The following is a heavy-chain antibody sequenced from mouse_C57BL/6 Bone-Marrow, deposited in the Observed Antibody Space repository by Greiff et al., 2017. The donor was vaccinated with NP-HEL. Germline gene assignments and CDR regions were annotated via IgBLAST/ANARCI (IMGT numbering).Heavy chain of an antibody. CDR1: GYTFTSYW. CDR3: ARRYGSSWGYAMDY. J-gene: IGHJ4*01. D-gene: IGHD1-1*01. V-gene: IGHV1-55*01. CDR2: IYPGSGST. Sequence: VQLQQPGAELVKPGASVKMSCKASGYTFTSYWITWVKQRPGQGLEWIGDIYPGSGSTNYNEKFKSKATLTVDTSSSTAYMQLSSLTSEDSAVDYCARRYGSSWGYAMDYWGQGTSVTVSS.